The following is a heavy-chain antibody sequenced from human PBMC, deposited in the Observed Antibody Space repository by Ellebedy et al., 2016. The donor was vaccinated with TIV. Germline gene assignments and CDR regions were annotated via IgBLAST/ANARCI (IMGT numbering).Heavy chain of an antibody. D-gene: IGHD5-12*01. J-gene: IGHJ6*02. CDR3: ARALGLRVMTGYYYYGMDV. V-gene: IGHV3-13*01. CDR1: GCTFTSYD. CDR2: IGTAGDT. Sequence: GESLKISXAASGCTFTSYDMHWVRQATGKGLEWVSAIGTAGDTYYPGSVKGRFTISRENAKNSLYLQMNSLRAGDTAVYYCARALGLRVMTGYYYYGMDVWGQGTTVTVSS.